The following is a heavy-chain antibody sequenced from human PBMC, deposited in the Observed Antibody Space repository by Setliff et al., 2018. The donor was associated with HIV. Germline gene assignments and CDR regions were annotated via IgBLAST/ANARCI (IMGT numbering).Heavy chain of an antibody. CDR1: GYTFTSYG. CDR3: ARHGVATGTPPYYNFYGMDV. Sequence: ASVKVSCKASGYTFTSYGISWVRQAPGQGLQWMGWISGYNGNTHYAQKVQGRVTMTTDTSTSTAYMELRSLTSDDTAVYYCARHGVATGTPPYYNFYGMDVWGQGTTVTVSS. D-gene: IGHD2-21*02. V-gene: IGHV1-18*01. CDR2: ISGYNGNT. J-gene: IGHJ6*02.